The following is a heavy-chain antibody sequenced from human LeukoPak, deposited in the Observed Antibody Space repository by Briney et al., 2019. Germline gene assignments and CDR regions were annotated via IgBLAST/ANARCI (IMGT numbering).Heavy chain of an antibody. CDR1: AFTVSSNY. CDR2: IYGGGST. CDR3: ARDHSGSYQRAFDI. Sequence: GGSLRLSCAVSAFTVSSNYVSWVRQAPGKGLEWVSVIYGGGSTNYADSVKGRFTISRDNSKNTLYLQMYSLRAEDTAVYYCARDHSGSYQRAFDIWGQGTMVTVSS. J-gene: IGHJ3*02. D-gene: IGHD1-26*01. V-gene: IGHV3-66*02.